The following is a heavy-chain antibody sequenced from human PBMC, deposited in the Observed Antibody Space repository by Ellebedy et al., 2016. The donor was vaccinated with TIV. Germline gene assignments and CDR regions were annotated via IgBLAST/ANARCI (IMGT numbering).Heavy chain of an antibody. CDR1: GYTFTSYY. J-gene: IGHJ6*02. CDR2: INPNSGGT. CDR3: ARGWNYYYYYGMDV. Sequence: ASVKVSXKASGYTFTSYYMHWVRQAPGQGLEWMGWINPNSGGTNYAQKFQGWVTMTRDTSISTAYMELSRLRSDDTAVYYCARGWNYYYYYGMDVWGQGTTVTVSS. D-gene: IGHD1-1*01. V-gene: IGHV1-2*04.